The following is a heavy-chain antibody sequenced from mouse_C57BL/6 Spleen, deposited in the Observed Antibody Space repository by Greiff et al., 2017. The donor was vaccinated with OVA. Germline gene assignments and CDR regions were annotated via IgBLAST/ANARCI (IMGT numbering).Heavy chain of an antibody. CDR1: GYTFTSYW. J-gene: IGHJ4*01. CDR3: ARREGILLRSYAMDY. V-gene: IGHV1-61*01. Sequence: QVQLQQPGAELVRPGSSVKLSCKASGYTFTSYWMDWVKQRPGQGLEWIGNIYPSDSETHYNQKFKDKATLTVDKSSSTAYMQLSSLTSEDSAVYYCARREGILLRSYAMDYWGQGTSVTVSS. D-gene: IGHD1-1*01. CDR2: IYPSDSET.